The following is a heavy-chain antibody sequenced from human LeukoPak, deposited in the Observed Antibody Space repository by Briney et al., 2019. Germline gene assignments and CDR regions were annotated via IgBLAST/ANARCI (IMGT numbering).Heavy chain of an antibody. CDR2: IYSSGST. J-gene: IGHJ6*02. V-gene: IGHV4-4*07. CDR3: ARDEYYYGMDV. Sequence: SETLSLTCSVSGGSISSYYWSWIRQPAGEGVEWVGRIYSSGSTNYNPSLKSRVTMSVDTSKNQFSLKLSSVTAADTAVYYCARDEYYYGMDVWGQGTTVTVSS. CDR1: GGSISSYY.